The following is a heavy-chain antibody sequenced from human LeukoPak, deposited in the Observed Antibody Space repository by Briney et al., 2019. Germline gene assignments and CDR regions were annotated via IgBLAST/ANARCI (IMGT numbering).Heavy chain of an antibody. V-gene: IGHV4-59*01. J-gene: IGHJ5*02. CDR2: IYYSGST. CDR3: ARERGYSSGSSNNWLDP. D-gene: IGHD6-19*01. Sequence: SETLSLTCTVSGGSISSYYWSWIRQPPGKGLEWIGYIYYSGSTNYNPSLKSRVTISVDTSNNQFSLKLSSVTAADTAVYYCARERGYSSGSSNNWLDPWGQGTLVTVSS. CDR1: GGSISSYY.